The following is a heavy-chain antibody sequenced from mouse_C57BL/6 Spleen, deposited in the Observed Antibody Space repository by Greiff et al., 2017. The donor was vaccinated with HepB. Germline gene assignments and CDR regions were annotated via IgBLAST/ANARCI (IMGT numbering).Heavy chain of an antibody. CDR1: GYTFTSYW. CDR3: ARSLDGSWYFDV. Sequence: QVQLQQPGAELVKPGASVKMSCKASGYTFTSYWITWVKQRPGQGLEWIGDIYPGSGSTNYNEKFKSKATLTVDTSSSTAYMQLSSLTSEDSAVYYCARSLDGSWYFDVWGTGTTVTVSS. D-gene: IGHD2-3*01. J-gene: IGHJ1*03. V-gene: IGHV1-55*01. CDR2: IYPGSGST.